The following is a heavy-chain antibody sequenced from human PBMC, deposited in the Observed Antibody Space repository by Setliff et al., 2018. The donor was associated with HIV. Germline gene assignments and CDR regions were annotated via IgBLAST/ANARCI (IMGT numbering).Heavy chain of an antibody. Sequence: SETLSLTCTVSGDSITSNYWTWIRQPPGKGLEWIGYIDDSGSTKYNPSLDSRVTISVDTSKNHFSLRLSSVTAADTAVYYCARGEFYCGTDCYWSSFDYWGQGVLVTVSS. D-gene: IGHD2-21*02. V-gene: IGHV4-59*08. CDR2: IDDSGST. CDR3: ARGEFYCGTDCYWSSFDY. J-gene: IGHJ4*02. CDR1: GDSITSNY.